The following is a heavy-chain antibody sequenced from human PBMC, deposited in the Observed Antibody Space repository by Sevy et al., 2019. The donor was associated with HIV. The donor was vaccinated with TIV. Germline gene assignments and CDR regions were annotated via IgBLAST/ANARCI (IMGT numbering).Heavy chain of an antibody. D-gene: IGHD6-19*01. CDR1: GFTFTSSA. CDR3: AAVGSSGSKFRVAFDI. V-gene: IGHV1-58*01. Sequence: ASVKVSCKASGFTFTSSAVQWVRQARGQRVEWIGWIVVGSGNTNYAQKFQERVTITRDISTSTAYMELSSLRSEDTAVYYCAAVGSSGSKFRVAFDIWGQGTMVTVSS. CDR2: IVVGSGNT. J-gene: IGHJ3*02.